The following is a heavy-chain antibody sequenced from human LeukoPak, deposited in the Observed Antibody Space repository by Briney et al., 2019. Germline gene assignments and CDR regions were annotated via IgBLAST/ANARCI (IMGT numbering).Heavy chain of an antibody. CDR2: INHSGST. D-gene: IGHD3-10*01. CDR1: GGSFSGYY. Sequence: SETLSLTCAVYGGSFSGYYWSWIRQPPGKGLEWIGEINHSGSTNYNPSLKSRVTISVDTSKNQFSLKLSSVTAADTAVYYCASSGQPGWFDPWGQGTLVTVSS. V-gene: IGHV4-34*01. CDR3: ASSGQPGWFDP. J-gene: IGHJ5*02.